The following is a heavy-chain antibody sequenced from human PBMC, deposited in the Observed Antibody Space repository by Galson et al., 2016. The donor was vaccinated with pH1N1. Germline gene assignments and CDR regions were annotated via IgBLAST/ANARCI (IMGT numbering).Heavy chain of an antibody. CDR3: ARQYDFGDYRGDAFDI. J-gene: IGHJ3*02. D-gene: IGHD4-17*01. Sequence: QPGAEVKKPGESLKISCKASGYRFTSYWIAWVRQVPGKGLEWVGIVNPGGSTIRYSPPFQGQVTISSDKSINTAYLQWISLKASDTATYYCARQYDFGDYRGDAFDIWGQGTMVIVSS. CDR2: VNPGGSTI. V-gene: IGHV5-51*03. CDR1: GYRFTSYW.